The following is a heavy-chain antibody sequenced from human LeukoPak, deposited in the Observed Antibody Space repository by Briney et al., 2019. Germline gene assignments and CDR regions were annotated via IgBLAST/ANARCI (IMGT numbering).Heavy chain of an antibody. CDR2: IIPIFGTA. Sequence: SVNVSCKASGGTFSSYAISWVRQAPGQGLEWMGGIIPIFGTANYAQKFQGRVTITADGSTSTAYMELSSLRSEDTAVYYCARESKELSAFDYWGQGTLVTVSS. CDR3: ARESKELSAFDY. CDR1: GGTFSSYA. J-gene: IGHJ4*02. D-gene: IGHD1-26*01. V-gene: IGHV1-69*01.